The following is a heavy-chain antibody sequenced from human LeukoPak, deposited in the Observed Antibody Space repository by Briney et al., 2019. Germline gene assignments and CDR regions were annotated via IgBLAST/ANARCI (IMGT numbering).Heavy chain of an antibody. CDR1: GGTFSSYA. Sequence: SVKVSCKASGGTFSSYAISWVRQAPGQGLEWMGGIIPIFGTANYAQKFQGRVTITADESTSTAYMELSSLRSEDTAVYYCARDVVPGIAVAGTIAHRDYWGQGTLVTVSS. V-gene: IGHV1-69*13. CDR2: IIPIFGTA. D-gene: IGHD6-19*01. J-gene: IGHJ4*02. CDR3: ARDVVPGIAVAGTIAHRDY.